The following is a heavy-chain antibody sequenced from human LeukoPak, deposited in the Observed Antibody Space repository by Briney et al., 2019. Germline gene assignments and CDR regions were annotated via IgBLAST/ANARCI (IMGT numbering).Heavy chain of an antibody. D-gene: IGHD3-22*01. Sequence: SVKVSCKASGGTFSSYAISWVRQAPGQGLEWMGGIIPIFGTANYAQKFQGRVTITADKSTSTAYMELSSLRSEDTAVYYCARAHYYYDSREYYFDYWGQGTLVTVSS. V-gene: IGHV1-69*06. CDR3: ARAHYYYDSREYYFDY. CDR2: IIPIFGTA. J-gene: IGHJ4*02. CDR1: GGTFSSYA.